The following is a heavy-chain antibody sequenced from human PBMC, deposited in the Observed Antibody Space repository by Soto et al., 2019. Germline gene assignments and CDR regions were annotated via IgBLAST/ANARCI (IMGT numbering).Heavy chain of an antibody. D-gene: IGHD3-10*01. CDR2: IYSGGST. CDR1: GFTVSSNY. V-gene: IGHV3-53*04. CDR3: ARGNYYGSGSYQYYFDY. J-gene: IGHJ4*02. Sequence: PGGSLRLSCAASGFTVSSNYMSWVRQAPGKGLEWVSVIYSGGSTYYADSVKGRFTISRHNSKNTLYLQMNSLRAEDTAVYYCARGNYYGSGSYQYYFDYWGQGTLVTVSS.